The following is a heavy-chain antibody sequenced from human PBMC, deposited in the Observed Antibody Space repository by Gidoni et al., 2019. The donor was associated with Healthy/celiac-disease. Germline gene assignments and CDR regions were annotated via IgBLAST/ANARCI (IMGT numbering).Heavy chain of an antibody. Sequence: GNTNYAQKLQGRVTMTTDTSTSTAYMELRSLRSDDTAVYYCARSGGNLLTDFWGQGTLVTVSS. CDR2: GNT. D-gene: IGHD2-15*01. J-gene: IGHJ4*02. CDR3: ARSGGNLLTDF. V-gene: IGHV1-18*01.